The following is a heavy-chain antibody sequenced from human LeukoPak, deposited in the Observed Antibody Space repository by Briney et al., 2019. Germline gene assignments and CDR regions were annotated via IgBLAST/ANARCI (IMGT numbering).Heavy chain of an antibody. CDR2: ISGTGGST. V-gene: IGHV3-23*01. CDR3: AKDSPIGTYYHYYGLDV. CDR1: GFTFSTYA. Sequence: GGSLRLSCAASGFTFSTYAMSWVRQAPGKGLEWVSVISGTGGSTYYADSAKGRLTISRDNSRNTMYLQMNSLRAEDTAVYYCAKDSPIGTYYHYYGLDVWGQGTTVTVSS. D-gene: IGHD1-26*01. J-gene: IGHJ6*02.